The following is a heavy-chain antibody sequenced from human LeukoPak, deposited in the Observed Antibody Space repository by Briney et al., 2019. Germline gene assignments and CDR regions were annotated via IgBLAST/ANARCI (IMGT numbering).Heavy chain of an antibody. D-gene: IGHD3-3*01. CDR3: ARPYDFWSGYYDY. J-gene: IGHJ4*02. CDR1: GYTFTGYY. V-gene: IGHV1-2*02. CDR2: INPNSGGT. Sequence: ASVKVSCKASGYTFTGYYMHWVRQAPGQGLEWMGWINPNSGGTNYAQKFQGRVTMTRDTYISTAYMELSRLRSDDTAVYYCARPYDFWSGYYDYWGQGTLVTVSS.